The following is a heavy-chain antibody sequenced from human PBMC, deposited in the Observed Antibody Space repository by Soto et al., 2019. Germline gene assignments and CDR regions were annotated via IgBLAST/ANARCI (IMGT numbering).Heavy chain of an antibody. J-gene: IGHJ4*02. V-gene: IGHV4-34*01. CDR2: INHSGST. CDR1: GGSFSGYY. CDR3: ARGLAIIAAAGAFDY. D-gene: IGHD6-13*01. Sequence: SETLSLTCAVYGGSFSGYYWSWIRQPPGKGLEWIGEINHSGSTNYNPSLKSRVTISVDTSKNQFSLKLSSVTAADTAVYYCARGLAIIAAAGAFDYWGQGTLVTVSS.